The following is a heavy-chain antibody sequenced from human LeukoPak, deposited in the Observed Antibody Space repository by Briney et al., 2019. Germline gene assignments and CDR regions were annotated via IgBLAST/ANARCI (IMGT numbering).Heavy chain of an antibody. CDR1: GFTFDDYT. Sequence: GGSLRLSCAASGFTFDDYTLSWVRQAPGKGLEWVSGINWNGGSTGYADSVKGRFTISRDNAKNSLYLQMNSLRAEDTAVYYCAKDPHLQQDYYYYMDVWGKGTTVTISS. V-gene: IGHV3-20*04. CDR2: INWNGGST. CDR3: AKDPHLQQDYYYYMDV. J-gene: IGHJ6*03. D-gene: IGHD4-11*01.